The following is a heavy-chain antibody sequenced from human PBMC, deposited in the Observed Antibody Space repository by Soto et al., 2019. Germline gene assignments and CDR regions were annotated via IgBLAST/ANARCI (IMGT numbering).Heavy chain of an antibody. CDR1: GFTFSSYA. V-gene: IGHV3-30-3*01. CDR2: ISYDGSNK. D-gene: IGHD5-18*01. CDR3: ARALYSYATGDY. Sequence: QVQLVESGGGVVQPGRSLRLSCAASGFTFSSYAMHWVRQAPGKGLEWVAVISYDGSNKYYADSVKGRFTISRDNSKNTLYLQMNSLRAEDTAVYYCARALYSYATGDYWGQGTLVTVSS. J-gene: IGHJ4*02.